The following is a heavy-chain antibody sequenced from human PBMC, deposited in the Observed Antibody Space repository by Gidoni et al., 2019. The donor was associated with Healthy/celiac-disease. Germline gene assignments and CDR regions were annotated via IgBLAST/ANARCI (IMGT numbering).Heavy chain of an antibody. CDR1: GFSLSTSGVG. V-gene: IGHV2-5*02. D-gene: IGHD6-19*01. CDR3: ARTYSSGWYEGGFDY. CDR2: IYWDDDK. J-gene: IGHJ4*02. Sequence: QITLKESGPTLVKPTQTLTLTCTFSGFSLSTSGVGVGWIRQPPGKALEWLALIYWDDDKRYSPSLKSRLTITKDTSKNQVVLTMTNMDPWDTATYYCARTYSSGWYEGGFDYWGQGTLVTVSS.